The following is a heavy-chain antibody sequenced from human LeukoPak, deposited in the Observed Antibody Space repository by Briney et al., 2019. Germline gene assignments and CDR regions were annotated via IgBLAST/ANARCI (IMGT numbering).Heavy chain of an antibody. V-gene: IGHV4-30-4*08. CDR3: ARGEIVRATLNY. D-gene: IGHD1-26*01. J-gene: IGHJ4*02. CDR1: GGSISSGDYY. Sequence: SQTLSLTCTVSGGSISSGDYYWSWIRQPPGKGLEWIGYIYYSGSTYYNPSLKSRVTISVDTSKNQFSLKLSSVTAADTAVYYCARGEIVRATLNYWGQGTLVTVSS. CDR2: IYYSGST.